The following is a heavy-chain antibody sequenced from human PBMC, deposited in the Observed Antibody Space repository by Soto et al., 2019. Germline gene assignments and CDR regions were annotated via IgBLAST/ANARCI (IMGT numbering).Heavy chain of an antibody. CDR1: GFTFSSYA. J-gene: IGHJ4*02. D-gene: IGHD3-10*01. V-gene: IGHV3-23*01. CDR3: AKGSRSLGGLLYLYDY. CDR2: ISGSGGST. Sequence: GGSLRLSCAASGFTFSSYAMSWVRQAPGKGLEWVSAISGSGGSTYYADSVKGRFTISRDNSKNTLYLQMNSLRAEDTAVYYCAKGSRSLGGLLYLYDYWGQGTLVTVSS.